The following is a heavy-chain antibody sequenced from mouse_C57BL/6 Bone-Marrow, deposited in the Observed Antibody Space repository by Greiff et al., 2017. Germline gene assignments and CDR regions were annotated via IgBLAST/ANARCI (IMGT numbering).Heavy chain of an antibody. CDR3: ARGVVAPVGCFDV. V-gene: IGHV5-4*01. Sequence: EVQRLESGGGLVKPGGSLKLSCAASGFTFSSYAMSWVRQTPEKRLEWVATISDGGSYTYYPDNVKGRFPISRDNAKNNLYLQMSHLKSEDTGMYYCARGVVAPVGCFDVWGTGTTVTVSS. CDR1: GFTFSSYA. CDR2: ISDGGSYT. D-gene: IGHD1-1*01. J-gene: IGHJ1*03.